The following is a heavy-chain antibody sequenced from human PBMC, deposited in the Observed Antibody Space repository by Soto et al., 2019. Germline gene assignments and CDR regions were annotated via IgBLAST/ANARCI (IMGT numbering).Heavy chain of an antibody. Sequence: GGSLRLSCAASGFTFSSYSMNWVRQAPGKGLEWVSYISSSSSTIYYADSVKGRFTISRDNAKNSLYLQMNSLRDEDTAVYYCASRGKPSIAAPQNYYYYGMDVWGQGTTVTVSS. CDR3: ASRGKPSIAAPQNYYYYGMDV. J-gene: IGHJ6*02. CDR2: ISSSSSTI. V-gene: IGHV3-48*02. CDR1: GFTFSSYS. D-gene: IGHD6-6*01.